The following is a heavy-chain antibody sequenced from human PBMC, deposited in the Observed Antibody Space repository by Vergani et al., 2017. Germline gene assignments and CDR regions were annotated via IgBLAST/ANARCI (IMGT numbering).Heavy chain of an antibody. J-gene: IGHJ6*02. V-gene: IGHV1-2*04. Sequence: QVQLVQSGAEVKKPGASVKVSCKASGYTFTGYYMHWVRQAPGQGLECMGWINPNSGGTNYEQKFQGWVTMTRDTSISTAYMELSRRRSDDTAVYYCARDHGGPGGMDVWGQGTTVTVSS. CDR1: GYTFTGYY. CDR2: INPNSGGT. D-gene: IGHD3-10*01. CDR3: ARDHGGPGGMDV.